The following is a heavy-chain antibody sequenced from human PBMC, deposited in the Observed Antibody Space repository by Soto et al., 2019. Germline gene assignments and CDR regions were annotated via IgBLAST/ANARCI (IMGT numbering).Heavy chain of an antibody. CDR3: ARHPRDDYNYGGSGIFDY. CDR2: MYYSGSS. CDR1: GGSISSRTFW. J-gene: IGHJ4*02. V-gene: IGHV4-39*01. D-gene: IGHD4-4*01. Sequence: QLQLQESGPGLVKPSETLSLTCSVSGGSISSRTFWWAWIRQPPGKGLEWIGDMYYSGSSYSSPSLKSRVTRSVDTCKNQLSLKLNSVTAADTAVYYCARHPRDDYNYGGSGIFDYWGQGTLVTVSS.